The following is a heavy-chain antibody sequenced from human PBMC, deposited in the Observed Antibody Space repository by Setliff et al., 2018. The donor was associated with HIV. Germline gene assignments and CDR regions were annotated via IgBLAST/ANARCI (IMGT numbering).Heavy chain of an antibody. D-gene: IGHD2-8*02. CDR2: IKWNGGTL. V-gene: IGHV3-9*01. J-gene: IGHJ6*03. Sequence: GGSLRLSCAASGFTFNDYAMHWVRQAPGKGLEWVSGIKWNGGTLIYADSVKGRFTSSRDNAKNSLYLQMNSLRAEDTAVYYCARVFWYGLPQIYYYMDVWGKGTTVTVSS. CDR1: GFTFNDYA. CDR3: ARVFWYGLPQIYYYMDV.